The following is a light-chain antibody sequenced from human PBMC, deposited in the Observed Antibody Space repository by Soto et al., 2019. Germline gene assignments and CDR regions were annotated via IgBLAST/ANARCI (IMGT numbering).Light chain of an antibody. Sequence: QSALTQPPSASGSPGQSVTISCTGTSSDVGGYNYVSWYQQHPGKAPKLMIYEVSRRPSGVPDRFSGSKSGNTASLTVSGLRADDEADYYCSSSAGSNPLFGGGTKVTVL. CDR1: SSDVGGYNY. CDR2: EVS. CDR3: SSSAGSNPL. J-gene: IGLJ2*01. V-gene: IGLV2-8*01.